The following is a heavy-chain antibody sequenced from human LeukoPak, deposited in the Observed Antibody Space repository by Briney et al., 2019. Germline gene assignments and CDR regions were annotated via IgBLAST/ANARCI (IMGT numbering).Heavy chain of an antibody. V-gene: IGHV3-21*01. CDR1: GFTFSSYS. CDR2: ISSSSSDI. CDR3: ARDLPAAVD. J-gene: IGHJ4*02. D-gene: IGHD2-2*01. Sequence: GGSLRLSCAASGFTFSSYSMSWVRQAPGKGLEWVSFISSSSSDIYHADSVKGRFTISRDNAKNSLFLQTNSLRAEDTAVYYCARDLPAAVDWGQGTLVTVSS.